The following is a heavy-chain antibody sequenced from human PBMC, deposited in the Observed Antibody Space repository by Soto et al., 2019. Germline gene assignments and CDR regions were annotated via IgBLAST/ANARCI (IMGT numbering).Heavy chain of an antibody. Sequence: GASVQVSCKASGYTFTSYGISWVRQAPGQGLEWMGWISAYNGNTNYAQKLQGRVTMTTDTSTSTAYMELRSLRSDDTAVYYCARDRRIAAAGRPPLDYWGQGTLVTVS. V-gene: IGHV1-18*01. CDR1: GYTFTSYG. CDR3: ARDRRIAAAGRPPLDY. J-gene: IGHJ4*02. D-gene: IGHD6-13*01. CDR2: ISAYNGNT.